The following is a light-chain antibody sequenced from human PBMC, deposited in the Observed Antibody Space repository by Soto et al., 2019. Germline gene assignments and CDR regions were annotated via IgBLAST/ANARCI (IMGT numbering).Light chain of an antibody. J-gene: IGKJ1*01. CDR1: QSISSW. Sequence: DMQMTQYPSTLSASVGDRVTITCRASQSISSWLAWYQQKAGKAPKLLIYDASTLESGVPSRFSGSGSGTEFTLTITSLQTDDFATYDCQQYNTYPETFCQGTKVDI. CDR3: QQYNTYPET. V-gene: IGKV1-5*01. CDR2: DAS.